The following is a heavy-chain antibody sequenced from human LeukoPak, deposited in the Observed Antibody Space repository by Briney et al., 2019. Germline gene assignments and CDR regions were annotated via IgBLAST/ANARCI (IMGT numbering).Heavy chain of an antibody. V-gene: IGHV4-59*01. Sequence: SSETLSLTCTVSGGSISSYYWSGIRQPPGKGLEWIGYIYYSGSTNYNPSLKSRVTISVDTSKNQFSLKLNSVTAADTAVYYCARGESSPPSYYYYYMDVWGKGTTVTVSS. CDR3: ARGESSPPSYYYYYMDV. CDR2: IYYSGST. CDR1: GGSISSYY. D-gene: IGHD6-13*01. J-gene: IGHJ6*03.